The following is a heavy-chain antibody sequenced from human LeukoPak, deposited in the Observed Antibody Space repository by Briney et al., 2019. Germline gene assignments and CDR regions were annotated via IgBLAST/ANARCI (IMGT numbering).Heavy chain of an antibody. Sequence: ASVKVSCKVSRYTLTELSMHWVRQAPGKGLEWMGGFDPEDGETINAQKFQGRVTMTEDTSTDTAYMELSSLRSEDTAVYYCATDGDRYGYELDYWGQGTLVTVSS. CDR3: ATDGDRYGYELDY. J-gene: IGHJ4*02. D-gene: IGHD5-18*01. V-gene: IGHV1-24*01. CDR2: FDPEDGET. CDR1: RYTLTELS.